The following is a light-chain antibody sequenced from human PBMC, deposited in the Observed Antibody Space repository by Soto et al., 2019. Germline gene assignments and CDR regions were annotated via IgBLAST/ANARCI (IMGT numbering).Light chain of an antibody. CDR1: QGISSY. CDR3: QQLNSYPQT. CDR2: AAS. Sequence: DIQLTQSPSFLSASVGDRVTITCRTSQGISSYLAWYQQKPGKAPKLLIYAASTLQSGVPSRFSGSVSGTEFTLTISSLQPEDSATYYCQQLNSYPQTFGRGTKVEIK. V-gene: IGKV1-9*01. J-gene: IGKJ4*01.